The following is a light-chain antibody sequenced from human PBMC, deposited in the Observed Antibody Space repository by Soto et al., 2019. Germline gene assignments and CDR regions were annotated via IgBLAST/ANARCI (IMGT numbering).Light chain of an antibody. J-gene: IGKJ5*01. CDR3: QQRSNWPPIT. CDR1: QSVRSD. V-gene: IGKV3-11*01. Sequence: EIVLTQSPATLSLSPGERATLSCRASQSVRSDLAWYQQKPGQAPRLLIYDASNRATGIPARFSGSGSGTDFTLTISSLEPEDFAVYYCQQRSNWPPITFGQGTRLEIK. CDR2: DAS.